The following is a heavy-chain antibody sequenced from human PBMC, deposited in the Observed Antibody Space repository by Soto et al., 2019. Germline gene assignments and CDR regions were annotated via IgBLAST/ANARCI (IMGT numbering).Heavy chain of an antibody. V-gene: IGHV3-7*01. CDR3: ARHGRSRSSSWFDY. D-gene: IGHD6-13*01. CDR1: GFTVSTFW. J-gene: IGHJ4*02. Sequence: PGGSLRLSFATSGFTVSTFWMSGIRQAPGWGLEWVANIKQDGSEKYYVDSVKGRFTISRDNAKNSLYLQMNSLRAEDTAVYYCARHGRSRSSSWFDYWGQGT. CDR2: IKQDGSEK.